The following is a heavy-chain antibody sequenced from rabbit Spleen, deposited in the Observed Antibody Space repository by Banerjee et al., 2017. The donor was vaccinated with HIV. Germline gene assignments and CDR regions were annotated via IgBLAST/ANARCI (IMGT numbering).Heavy chain of an antibody. J-gene: IGHJ4*01. Sequence: QEQLVESGGGLVQPEGSLTLTCKASGFSFSDRDVMCWVRQAPGKGLEWIACINAATAKPVYATWAKGRFTISKTSSTTVTLQMTSLTVADTATYFCARDAGRGDYIDGVFNLWGQGTLVTVS. CDR3: ARDAGRGDYIDGVFNL. CDR1: GFSFSDRDV. V-gene: IGHV1S45*01. D-gene: IGHD8-1*01. CDR2: INAATAKP.